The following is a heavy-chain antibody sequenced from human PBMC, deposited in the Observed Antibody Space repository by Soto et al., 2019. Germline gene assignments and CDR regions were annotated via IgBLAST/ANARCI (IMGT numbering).Heavy chain of an antibody. J-gene: IGHJ4*02. CDR1: GYTFTGYY. CDR3: ARDQHSYYDFWSGYDY. D-gene: IGHD3-3*01. V-gene: IGHV1-2*02. CDR2: INPNSGGT. Sequence: ASVKVSCKASGYTFTGYYMHWVRQAPGQGLGGMGWINPNSGGTNYAQKFQGRVTMTRDTSISTAYMELSRLRSDGTAVYYCARDQHSYYDFWSGYDYWGQGTLVTVSS.